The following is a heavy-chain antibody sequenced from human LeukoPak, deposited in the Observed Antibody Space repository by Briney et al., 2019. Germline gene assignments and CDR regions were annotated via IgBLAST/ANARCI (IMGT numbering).Heavy chain of an antibody. J-gene: IGHJ4*02. Sequence: PAETLSLTCGVSGGSISSTNWWSWVRQPPGQGLEWIGEVSLTGETNYNPSLNGRVTMSLDGSRNQLSLTLTSVTAADTAIYYCSRESGAFGPLGYWGQGTLVIVPP. CDR3: SRESGAFGPLGY. V-gene: IGHV4-4*02. CDR1: GGSISSTNW. CDR2: VSLTGET. D-gene: IGHD1-26*01.